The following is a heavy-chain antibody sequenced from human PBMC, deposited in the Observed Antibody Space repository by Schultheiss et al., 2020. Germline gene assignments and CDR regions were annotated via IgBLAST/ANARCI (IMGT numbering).Heavy chain of an antibody. Sequence: SETLSLTCAVYGGSFSGYYWSWIRQPPGKGLEWIGEINHSGSTYYNPSLKSRVTISVDTSKNQFSLKLSSVTAADTAVYYCARARRLLWFGELFDYWGQGTLVTVSS. CDR1: GGSFSGYY. V-gene: IGHV4-34*01. CDR2: INHSGST. J-gene: IGHJ4*02. CDR3: ARARRLLWFGELFDY. D-gene: IGHD3-10*01.